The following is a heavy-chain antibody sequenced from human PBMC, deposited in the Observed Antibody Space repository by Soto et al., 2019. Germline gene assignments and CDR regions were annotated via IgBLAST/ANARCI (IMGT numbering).Heavy chain of an antibody. V-gene: IGHV1-3*01. CDR1: GYTFINYA. J-gene: IGHJ2*01. D-gene: IGHD2-15*01. Sequence: ASVKVSCKASGYTFINYAMHWVRQAPGQRLEWVGWINPGNGNTKYSQKFQGRVTITRDTSASTAYMELSSLRSEDTAVYYCAREQVGVATSPPWYFDLWGRCNLVTVSS. CDR3: AREQVGVATSPPWYFDL. CDR2: INPGNGNT.